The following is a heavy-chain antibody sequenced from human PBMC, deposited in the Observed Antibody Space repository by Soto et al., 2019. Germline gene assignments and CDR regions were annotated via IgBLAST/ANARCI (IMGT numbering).Heavy chain of an antibody. J-gene: IGHJ4*02. D-gene: IGHD5-18*01. CDR1: GGTFSSYA. CDR3: ATRSGYTYGYVTTDY. CDR2: IIPMFGTA. Sequence: SVKVSCKASGGTFSSYAISWVRQAPGQGLEWMGGIIPMFGTANYAQKFQGRVTITADESTSTAYMELSSLRSEDTAVYYCATRSGYTYGYVTTDYWGQGTMVTVSS. V-gene: IGHV1-69*13.